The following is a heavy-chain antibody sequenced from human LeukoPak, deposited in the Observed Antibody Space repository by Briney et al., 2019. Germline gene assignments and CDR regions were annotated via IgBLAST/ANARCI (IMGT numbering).Heavy chain of an antibody. CDR1: GGSISSGDYY. CDR2: IYYSGST. D-gene: IGHD2-2*01. Sequence: PSQTLSLTCTVSGGSISSGDYYWSWIRQPPGKGLEWIGYIYYSGSTYYNPSLKSRVTISVDTSKNQFSLKLSSVTAADTAVYYCARDQVRSSTSGSSPWVAFDIWGQGTMVTVSS. J-gene: IGHJ3*02. V-gene: IGHV4-30-4*08. CDR3: ARDQVRSSTSGSSPWVAFDI.